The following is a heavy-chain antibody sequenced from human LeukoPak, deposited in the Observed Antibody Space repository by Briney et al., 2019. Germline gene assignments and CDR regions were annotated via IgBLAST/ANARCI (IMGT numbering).Heavy chain of an antibody. CDR2: INPNSGGT. CDR3: ARGLFYYDSSGPGDI. V-gene: IGHV1-2*02. Sequence: ASVKVSCKASGYTFTGYYMHWVRQAPGQGLEWMGWINPNSGGTNYAQKFQGRVTMTRDTSISTAYMELSRLRSDDTAVYHCARGLFYYDSSGPGDIWGQGTMVTVSS. CDR1: GYTFTGYY. D-gene: IGHD3-22*01. J-gene: IGHJ3*02.